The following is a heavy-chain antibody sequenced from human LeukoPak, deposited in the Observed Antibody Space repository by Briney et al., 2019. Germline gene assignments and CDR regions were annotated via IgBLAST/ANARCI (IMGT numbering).Heavy chain of an antibody. J-gene: IGHJ4*02. CDR3: TRGYYDSGSYYNLDC. CDR2: IYYSGST. CDR1: GGSISSSNSY. V-gene: IGHV4-39*01. D-gene: IGHD3-10*01. Sequence: PSETLSLTCTVSGGSISSSNSYWGWIRQPPGKGLEWLGRIYYSGSTHYNPSLKSRVTISVDTSKNQVSLILSSVTAADTAVYYCTRGYYDSGSYYNLDCWGQGTLVTVSS.